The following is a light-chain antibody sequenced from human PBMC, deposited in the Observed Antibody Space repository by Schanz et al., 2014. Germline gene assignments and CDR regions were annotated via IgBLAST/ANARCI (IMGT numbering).Light chain of an antibody. Sequence: QSALTQPASVSGSPGQSITISCTGTTIDIGDYNFVSWYQQHPGKAPKLLIYNVDTRPSGVSNRFSGSKSGNTASLTISGLQAEDEAHYHCSSYRYMSSTTHLIFGGGTKVTVL. CDR2: NVD. J-gene: IGLJ2*01. CDR3: SSYRYMSSTTHLI. CDR1: TIDIGDYNF. V-gene: IGLV2-14*01.